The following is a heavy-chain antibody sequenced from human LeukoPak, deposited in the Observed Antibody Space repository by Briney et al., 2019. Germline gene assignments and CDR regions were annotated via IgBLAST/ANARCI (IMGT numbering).Heavy chain of an antibody. J-gene: IGHJ4*02. Sequence: GASVKVSCKASRYTFTGYYMHWVRQAPGQGLGWMGWISAYNGNTNYAQKLQGRVTMTTDTSTSTAYMELRSLRSDDTAVYYCARSYVDTAMGDFDYWGQGTMVTVSS. V-gene: IGHV1-18*04. CDR2: ISAYNGNT. CDR1: RYTFTGYY. CDR3: ARSYVDTAMGDFDY. D-gene: IGHD5-18*01.